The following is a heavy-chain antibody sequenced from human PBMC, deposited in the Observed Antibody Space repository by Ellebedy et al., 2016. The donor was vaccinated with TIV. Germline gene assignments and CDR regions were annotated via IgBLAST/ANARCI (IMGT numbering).Heavy chain of an antibody. CDR2: ISWNSGSI. Sequence: SLKISCAASGFTFDDCAMHWVRQAPGKGLEWVSGISWNSGSIGYADSVKGRFTISRDNAKNSLYLQMNSLRAEDTAIYYCSTVEWYRSDYWGQGSLVTVSS. CDR3: STVEWYRSDY. D-gene: IGHD3-3*01. CDR1: GFTFDDCA. J-gene: IGHJ4*02. V-gene: IGHV3-9*01.